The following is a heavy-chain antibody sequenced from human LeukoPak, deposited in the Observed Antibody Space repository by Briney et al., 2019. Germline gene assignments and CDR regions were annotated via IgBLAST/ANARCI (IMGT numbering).Heavy chain of an antibody. V-gene: IGHV4-34*01. J-gene: IGHJ6*02. CDR2: INHSGST. CDR3: ARGSSWSVYYYGMDV. Sequence: PSETLSLTCAVYGGSFSGYYWSWIRQPPGKGLEWIGEINHSGSTNYNPSLKSRVTISVDTSKNQFSLKLSSVTAADMAVYYCARGSSWSVYYYGMDVWGQGTTVTVSS. CDR1: GGSFSGYY. D-gene: IGHD6-13*01.